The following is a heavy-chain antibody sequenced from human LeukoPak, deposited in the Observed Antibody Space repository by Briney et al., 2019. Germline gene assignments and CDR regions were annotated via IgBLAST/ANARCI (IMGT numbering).Heavy chain of an antibody. CDR3: ARRAGAYSHPYDY. V-gene: IGHV3-66*04. CDR1: GFTVSSNY. J-gene: IGHJ4*02. D-gene: IGHD4/OR15-4a*01. Sequence: GGSLRLSCAASGFTVSSNYMSWVRQAPGKGLEWVSVLYSGGSTYYADSVKGRFIISRDNSKNTLYLQMNSLRGEDTAVYYCARRAGAYSHPYDYWGQGTLVTVSS. CDR2: LYSGGST.